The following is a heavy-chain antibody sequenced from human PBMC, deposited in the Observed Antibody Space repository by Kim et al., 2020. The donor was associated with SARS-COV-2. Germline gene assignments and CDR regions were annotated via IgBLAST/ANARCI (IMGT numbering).Heavy chain of an antibody. Sequence: SGPTLVKPTQTLTLTCTFSGFSLSTSGVGVGWIRQPPGKALELLALIYWDDDKRYSPFLKSRLTITKDTSKNQVVLTMTNMDPVDTATYYCAHSGDYYDSSGYYHFNYWGQGTLVTVSS. CDR2: IYWDDDK. V-gene: IGHV2-5*02. CDR3: AHSGDYYDSSGYYHFNY. J-gene: IGHJ4*02. CDR1: GFSLSTSGVG. D-gene: IGHD3-22*01.